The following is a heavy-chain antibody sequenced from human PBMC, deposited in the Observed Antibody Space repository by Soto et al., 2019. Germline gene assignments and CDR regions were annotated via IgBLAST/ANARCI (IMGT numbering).Heavy chain of an antibody. CDR2: IYYSGST. Sequence: PSETLSLTCTVSGGSISSSSYYWGWIRQPPGKGLEWIGSIYYSGSTYYNPSLKSRVTISVDTSKNQFSLKLSSVTAADTAVYYCARRMGIMTSHYYYYYMDVWGKGTTVTVSS. D-gene: IGHD3-16*01. CDR3: ARRMGIMTSHYYYYYMDV. CDR1: GGSISSSSYY. V-gene: IGHV4-39*01. J-gene: IGHJ6*03.